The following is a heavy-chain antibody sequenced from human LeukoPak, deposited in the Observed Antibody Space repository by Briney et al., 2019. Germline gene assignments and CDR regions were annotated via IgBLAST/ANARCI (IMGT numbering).Heavy chain of an antibody. CDR3: VKAYYDFWSGYFYPEINYGMDV. Sequence: GGSLRLSCAASGFTFSIYAMSWVRQAPGKGLEWVSSISGTSGNTYYADSVKGRFAISRDNSRDTLYLQMNSLRAEDTAVYYCVKAYYDFWSGYFYPEINYGMDVWGQGTTVTVSS. V-gene: IGHV3-23*01. CDR1: GFTFSIYA. J-gene: IGHJ6*02. CDR2: ISGTSGNT. D-gene: IGHD3-3*01.